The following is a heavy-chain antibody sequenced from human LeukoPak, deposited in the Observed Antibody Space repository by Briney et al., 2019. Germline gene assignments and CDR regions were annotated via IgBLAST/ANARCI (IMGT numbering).Heavy chain of an antibody. CDR1: GGSISSSSYY. V-gene: IGHV4-39*07. J-gene: IGHJ5*02. CDR2: IYYSGNT. Sequence: PSETLSLTCTVSGGSISSSSYYWGWIRQPPGKGLEWIGSIYYSGNTYYNPSLKSRVTISVDTSKNQFSLKLSSVTAADTAVYYCAREPRDRSQGDYDFWSGYYSWFDPWGQGTLVTVSS. D-gene: IGHD3-3*01. CDR3: AREPRDRSQGDYDFWSGYYSWFDP.